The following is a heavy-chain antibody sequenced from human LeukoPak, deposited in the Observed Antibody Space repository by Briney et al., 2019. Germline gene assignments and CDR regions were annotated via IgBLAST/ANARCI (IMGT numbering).Heavy chain of an antibody. V-gene: IGHV4-59*01. CDR2: IFHSGNT. CDR3: ARSFTIFGPGGFDY. J-gene: IGHJ4*02. CDR1: GVPINSYY. Sequence: SETLSLTCNVSGVPINSYYWSWIRQPPGKGLEWIGYIFHSGNTNYNPSLKSRVTISVDTSKNQLSLKLSSVTAADTAVYYCARSFTIFGPGGFDYWGQGTLVTVSS. D-gene: IGHD3-3*01.